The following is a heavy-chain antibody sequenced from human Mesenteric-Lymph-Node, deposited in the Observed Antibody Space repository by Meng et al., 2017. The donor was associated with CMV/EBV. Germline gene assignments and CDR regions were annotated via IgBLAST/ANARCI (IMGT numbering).Heavy chain of an antibody. CDR3: ARDLLTSQGLDY. J-gene: IGHJ4*02. Sequence: GESLKISCAASGFTFDDYTMHWVRQAPGKGLEWVSSISSSSSHIYYADSVKGRLTISRDNAKNSLYLQMNSLRAEDTAVYYCARDLLTSQGLDYWGQGTLVTVSS. V-gene: IGHV3-21*01. CDR1: GFTFDDYT. CDR2: ISSSSSHI.